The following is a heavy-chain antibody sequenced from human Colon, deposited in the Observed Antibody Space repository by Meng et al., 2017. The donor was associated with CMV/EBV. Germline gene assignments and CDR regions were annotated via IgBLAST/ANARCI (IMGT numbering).Heavy chain of an antibody. Sequence: QVQLVQSGAEVKKPGASVKVSCKASGYTFTAYYIHWVRQAPGQGLEWMGWIYPQDGGTYFAQKFQDRVTLTRDTSITTAYMELSGLTSDDTAIYYCVRESWYFDFWGEGTLVTVSS. J-gene: IGHJ4*02. CDR1: GYTFTAYY. D-gene: IGHD6-13*01. CDR2: IYPQDGGT. V-gene: IGHV1-2*02. CDR3: VRESWYFDF.